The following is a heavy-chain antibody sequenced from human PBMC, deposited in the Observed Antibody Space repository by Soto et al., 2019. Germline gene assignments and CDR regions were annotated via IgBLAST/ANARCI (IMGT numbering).Heavy chain of an antibody. V-gene: IGHV3-9*01. J-gene: IGHJ4*02. CDR1: GFTFDDYA. CDR2: ISWNSGSI. Sequence: GGSLRLSCAASGFTFDDYAMHWVRQASGKGLEWVSGISWNSGSIGYADSVKGRFTISRDNAKASLYLQMNSLRAEDTALYCCAKAEQLAFDYSGQGTLVTVSS. CDR3: AKAEQLAFDY. D-gene: IGHD6-13*01.